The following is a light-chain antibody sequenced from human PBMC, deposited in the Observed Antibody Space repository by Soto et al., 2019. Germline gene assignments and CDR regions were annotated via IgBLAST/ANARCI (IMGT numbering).Light chain of an antibody. V-gene: IGKV1-27*01. J-gene: IGKJ4*01. CDR3: QKYMSAPSLT. Sequence: DIEMTQSPSSLSASVGDRVTITCRASQGISNFLAWYQHKPGKVPKLLIYAASTLQSGVPSRFSGSGSGTDFTLTISSLQPEDVATYYCQKYMSAPSLTFGGGTKVEIK. CDR1: QGISNF. CDR2: AAS.